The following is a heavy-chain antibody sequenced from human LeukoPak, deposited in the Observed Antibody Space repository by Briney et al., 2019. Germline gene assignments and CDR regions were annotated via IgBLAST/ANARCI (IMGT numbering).Heavy chain of an antibody. J-gene: IGHJ2*01. CDR3: ARGWITINWYFDL. Sequence: GGSLRLSCAASGFTFSSYGMHWVRQAPGKGLEWVAVISYDGSNKYYADSVKGRFTISRDNSKNTLYLQMNSLRAEDTAVYYCARGWITINWYFDLWGRGTLVTVSS. CDR1: GFTFSSYG. V-gene: IGHV3-30*03. CDR2: ISYDGSNK. D-gene: IGHD3-10*01.